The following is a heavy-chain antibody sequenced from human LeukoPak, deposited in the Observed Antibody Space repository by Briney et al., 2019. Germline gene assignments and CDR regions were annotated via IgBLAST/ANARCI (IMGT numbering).Heavy chain of an antibody. CDR2: ISSSSSYI. J-gene: IGHJ6*02. CDR3: ARGLRYYHGMDV. CDR1: GFTFSSYS. V-gene: IGHV3-21*01. Sequence: PGGFLRLSCAASGFTFSSYSMNWVRQAPGKGLEWVSSISSSSSYIYYADSVKGRFTISRDNAKNSLYLQMNSLRAEDTAVYYCARGLRYYHGMDVWGQGTTVTVSS.